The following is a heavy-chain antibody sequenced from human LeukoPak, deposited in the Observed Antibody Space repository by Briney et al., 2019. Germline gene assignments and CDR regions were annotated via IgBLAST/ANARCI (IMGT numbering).Heavy chain of an antibody. CDR3: ARGQETVTTGFDY. CDR1: GGSFSGYY. V-gene: IGHV4-34*01. Sequence: SETLSLTCAVYGGSFSGYYWSWIRQPPGKGLEWIGEINHSGSTYYNPSLKSRVTISVDTSKNQFSLKLSSVTAADTAVYYCARGQETVTTGFDYWGQGTLVTVSS. D-gene: IGHD4-17*01. CDR2: INHSGST. J-gene: IGHJ4*02.